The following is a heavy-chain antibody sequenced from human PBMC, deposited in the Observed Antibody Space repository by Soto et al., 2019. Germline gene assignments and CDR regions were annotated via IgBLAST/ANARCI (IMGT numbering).Heavy chain of an antibody. Sequence: GGSLRLSCAASGFTVSSNYMSWVRQAPGKGLEWVSVIYSGGSTYYADSVKGRFTISRDNSKNTLYLQMNSLRAEDTAVYYCESPSTIAARSQSHYYCYGKDFWSQGTTVTVSS. J-gene: IGHJ6*02. CDR1: GFTVSSNY. V-gene: IGHV3-53*01. CDR3: ESPSTIAARSQSHYYCYGKDF. D-gene: IGHD6-6*01. CDR2: IYSGGST.